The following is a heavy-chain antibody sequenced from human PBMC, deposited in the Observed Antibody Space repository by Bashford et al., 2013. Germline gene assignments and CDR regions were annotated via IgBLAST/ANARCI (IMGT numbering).Heavy chain of an antibody. CDR3: ARDFEMARNQDAFDI. Sequence: VASVKVSCKASGYTFTTYYLNWVRQAPGQGLEWMGIINPSGGGTTYAQKLQGRVTMTRDTSISTAYMELSRLRSDDTAVYYCARDFEMARNQDAFDIWGQGTMVTVSS. D-gene: IGHD5-24*01. CDR1: GYTFTTYY. V-gene: IGHV1-46*04. CDR2: INPSGGGT. J-gene: IGHJ3*02.